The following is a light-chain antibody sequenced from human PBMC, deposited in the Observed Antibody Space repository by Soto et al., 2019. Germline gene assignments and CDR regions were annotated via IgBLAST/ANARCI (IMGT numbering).Light chain of an antibody. V-gene: IGKV3-20*01. CDR1: QSVSSKY. CDR2: GTS. Sequence: EIVLTQSPGTLSLSPGERATLSCRASQSVSSKYLAWYQQKPGQAPRVVIYGTSIRASGVTERFSGSASGTEFTLTISRLEPEDLAVYYCQQYGSSPTAFGQGTKVDIK. CDR3: QQYGSSPTA. J-gene: IGKJ1*01.